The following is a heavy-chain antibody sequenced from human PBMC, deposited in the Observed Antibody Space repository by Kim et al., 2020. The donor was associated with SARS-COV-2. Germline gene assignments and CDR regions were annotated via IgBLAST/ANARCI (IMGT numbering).Heavy chain of an antibody. CDR2: INEDGSEK. D-gene: IGHD2-21*01. CDR3: AGDGPPRVAFVY. J-gene: IGHJ4*02. V-gene: IGHV3-7*01. Sequence: GGSLRLSCAASQFTFSRYWMSWVRQAPGKGLEWVANINEDGSEKYYVDSVKGRFTISRDNAKNSLYLQMNSLRVEDTAVYYCAGDGPPRVAFVYWGQGTLVTVSS. CDR1: QFTFSRYW.